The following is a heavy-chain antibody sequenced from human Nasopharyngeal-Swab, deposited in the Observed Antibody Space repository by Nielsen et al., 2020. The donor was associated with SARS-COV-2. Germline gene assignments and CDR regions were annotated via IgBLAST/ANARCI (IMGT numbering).Heavy chain of an antibody. CDR1: GCSISSRSYY. CDR3: ARQGKRDWGIDY. V-gene: IGHV4-39*01. Sequence: SETLSLTCTVSGCSISSRSYYWGWIRQPPGKGLEWIGSIYYSGSTYYNPSLKSRVTISVDTSKNQFSLKLSSVTAADTAVYYCARQGKRDWGIDYWGQGTLVTVSS. J-gene: IGHJ4*02. CDR2: IYYSGST. D-gene: IGHD3-16*01.